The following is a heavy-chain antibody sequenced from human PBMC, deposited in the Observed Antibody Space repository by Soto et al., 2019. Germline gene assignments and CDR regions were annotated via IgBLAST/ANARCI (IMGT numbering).Heavy chain of an antibody. J-gene: IGHJ3*02. D-gene: IGHD5-12*01. CDR3: ATDGPSNSGNLYAFDI. CDR2: VTPYKADT. CDR1: GYTLTNYG. Sequence: QAQLVQSGAEVKKSGASVRVSCKASGYTLTNYGVTWVRQAPGQGLEWLGRVTPYKADTNSAQNLQGKVTMATDTSANTAYLELRSLRSYDTAVYIWATDGPSNSGNLYAFDIWGQGTMVTVSA. V-gene: IGHV1-18*04.